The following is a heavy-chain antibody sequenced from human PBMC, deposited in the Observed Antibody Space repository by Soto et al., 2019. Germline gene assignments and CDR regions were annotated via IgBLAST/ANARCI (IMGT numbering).Heavy chain of an antibody. V-gene: IGHV3-15*01. CDR2: IKSKTDGGTT. CDR1: GFTFSNAW. Sequence: PGGSLRLSCAASGFTFSNAWMSWVRQAPGKGQEWVGRIKSKTDGGTTDYAAPVKGRFTISRDDSKNTLYLQMNSLKTEDTAVYYCTTARYSGSYLSWGQGTLVTVSS. CDR3: TTARYSGSYLS. D-gene: IGHD1-26*01. J-gene: IGHJ5*02.